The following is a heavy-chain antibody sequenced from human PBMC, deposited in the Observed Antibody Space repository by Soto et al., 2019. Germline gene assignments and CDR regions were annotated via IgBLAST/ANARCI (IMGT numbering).Heavy chain of an antibody. CDR3: AREIAVAGDFDY. V-gene: IGHV4-61*01. CDR2: IYYSGST. J-gene: IGHJ4*02. D-gene: IGHD6-19*01. Sequence: QVQLQESGPGLVKPSETLSLTCTVSGGSVSSGSYYWSWIRQPPGKGLEWIGYIYYSGSTNYNPSLKSRVTITVDTSKIQVSLKLSSVTAADTAVYYCAREIAVAGDFDYWGQGTLVTDSS. CDR1: GGSVSSGSYY.